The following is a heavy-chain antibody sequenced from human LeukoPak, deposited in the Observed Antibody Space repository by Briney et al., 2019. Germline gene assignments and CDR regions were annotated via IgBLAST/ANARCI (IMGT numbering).Heavy chain of an antibody. V-gene: IGHV3-74*01. CDR1: GFTFSSYW. CDR2: INSDGSST. J-gene: IGHJ5*02. Sequence: GGSLRLSCAASGFTFSSYWMHWVRQAPGKGLVWVSRINSDGSSTSYADSVKGRFTISRDNAKNTLYLQMNSLRAEDTAVYYCASHRVTIFGVVIPLDPWGQGTLVTVSS. CDR3: ASHRVTIFGVVIPLDP. D-gene: IGHD3-3*01.